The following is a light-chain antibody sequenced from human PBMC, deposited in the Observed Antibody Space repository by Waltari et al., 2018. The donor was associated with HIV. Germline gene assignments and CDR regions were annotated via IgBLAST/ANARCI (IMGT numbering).Light chain of an antibody. J-gene: IGLJ3*02. CDR1: ALPKQY. V-gene: IGLV3-25*03. CDR3: QSADNTAIYWV. CDR2: KDT. Sequence: SYELTQPPSVSVSPGQTASITCSGHALPKQYAYWYQQKPGQAPVLVIFKDTERPSGIPDRFSGSSSGTIVTLTISGVQAEDEADYYCQSADNTAIYWVFGGGTKLTVL.